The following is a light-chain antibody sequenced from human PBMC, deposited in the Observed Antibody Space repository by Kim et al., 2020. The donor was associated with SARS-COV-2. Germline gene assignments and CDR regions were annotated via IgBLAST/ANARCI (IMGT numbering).Light chain of an antibody. CDR1: QSLVHSDGNTY. J-gene: IGKJ4*01. CDR3: MQGTHWPLT. Sequence: DVVMTQSPLSLPVTLGQPASISCRSSQSLVHSDGNTYLNWFQQRPGQSPRRLIYKVSNRDSGVPDRFSGSGSGTDFTLKISRVEAEDVGVYYCMQGTHWPLTFGGCTKVDIK. CDR2: KVS. V-gene: IGKV2-30*02.